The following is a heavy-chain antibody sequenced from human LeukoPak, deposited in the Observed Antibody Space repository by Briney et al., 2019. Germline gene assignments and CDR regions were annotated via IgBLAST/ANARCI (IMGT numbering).Heavy chain of an antibody. CDR1: GYTFTGYY. V-gene: IGHV1-2*02. CDR2: INPNSGGT. CDR3: ARPGSGSYFAYMDV. J-gene: IGHJ6*03. D-gene: IGHD1-26*01. Sequence: ASVKVSCKASGYTFTGYYMHWGRQAPGQGLEWMGWINPNSGGTNYAQKFQGRVTMTRDTSISTAYMELSRLKSDDTAVYYCARPGSGSYFAYMDVWGKGTTVTVSS.